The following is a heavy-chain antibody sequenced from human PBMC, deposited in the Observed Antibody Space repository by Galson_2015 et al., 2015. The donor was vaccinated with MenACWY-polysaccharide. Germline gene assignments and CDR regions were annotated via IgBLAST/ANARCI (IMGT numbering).Heavy chain of an antibody. CDR3: ARGRYDSGRSYGMGV. Sequence: ESRLTISVDTSKNQFSLRLSSVTAADTAVYYCARGRYDSGRSYGMGVWGQGTTVTVSS. V-gene: IGHV4-30-2*04. J-gene: IGHJ6*02. D-gene: IGHD6-19*01.